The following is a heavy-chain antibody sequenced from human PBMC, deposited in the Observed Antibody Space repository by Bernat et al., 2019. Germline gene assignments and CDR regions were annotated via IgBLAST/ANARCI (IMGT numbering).Heavy chain of an antibody. CDR3: TTGAVAARSYWYFDL. J-gene: IGHJ2*01. D-gene: IGHD6-19*01. V-gene: IGHV3-23*01. Sequence: EVQLLESGGGLVQPGGSLRLSCAASGFTFSTYGMNWVRQAPGKGLEWVSGISDSGGSSYYADSVKGRFTISRDNSKNTVFLQMNSLKTEDTAVYYCTTGAVAARSYWYFDLWGRGTLVTVSS. CDR1: GFTFSTYG. CDR2: ISDSGGSS.